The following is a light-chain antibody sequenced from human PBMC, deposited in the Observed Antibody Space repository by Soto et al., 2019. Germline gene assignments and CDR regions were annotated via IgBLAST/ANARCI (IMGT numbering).Light chain of an antibody. V-gene: IGLV1-40*01. CDR3: QSYDSSLSGWV. CDR2: GNS. J-gene: IGLJ3*02. CDR1: SSNIGAGYD. Sequence: QSVLTQPPSVSGAPGQRVTISCTGSSSNIGAGYDVHWYQQLPGTAPKVLIYGNSNRPSGVPDRFSGSKSGTSASLAITGLQAEDEADYYCQSYDSSLSGWVFGGATQLTVL.